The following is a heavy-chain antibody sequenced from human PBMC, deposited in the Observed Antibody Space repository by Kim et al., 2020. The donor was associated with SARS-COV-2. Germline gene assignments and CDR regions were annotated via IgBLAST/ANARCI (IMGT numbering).Heavy chain of an antibody. J-gene: IGHJ4*02. D-gene: IGHD4-17*01. V-gene: IGHV4-31*02. Sequence: YNPSLKSRVTISVDTSKNQFSLKLSSVTAADTAVYYCARSNYGGNAGFDYWGQGTLVTVSS. CDR3: ARSNYGGNAGFDY.